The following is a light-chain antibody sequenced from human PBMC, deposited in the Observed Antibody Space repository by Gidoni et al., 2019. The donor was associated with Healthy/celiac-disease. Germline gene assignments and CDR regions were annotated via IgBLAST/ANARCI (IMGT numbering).Light chain of an antibody. Sequence: EIVLTQSPGPLSLSPGERATLSCRASQSVSTSYLAWYQQKPGQAPRLLIYGASSRATGIPDRFSGSGCGTDFTLTISRLEPEDFAVYYCQQYGSSPPITFGPGTKVDIK. CDR3: QQYGSSPPIT. CDR1: QSVSTSY. CDR2: GAS. V-gene: IGKV3-20*01. J-gene: IGKJ3*01.